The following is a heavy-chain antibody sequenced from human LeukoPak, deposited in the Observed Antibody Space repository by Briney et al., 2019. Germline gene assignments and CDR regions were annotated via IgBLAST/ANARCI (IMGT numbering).Heavy chain of an antibody. Sequence: ASVKVSCKASGYTFTSYYMHWVRQAPGQGLEWMGIINPRGGSTSYAQKFQGRVTMTRDTSTSTVYMELSSLRSEDTAVYYCASSRGSGSYGFGMDVWGKGTTVTVSS. CDR3: ASSRGSGSYGFGMDV. CDR2: INPRGGST. D-gene: IGHD3-10*01. J-gene: IGHJ6*04. V-gene: IGHV1-46*01. CDR1: GYTFTSYY.